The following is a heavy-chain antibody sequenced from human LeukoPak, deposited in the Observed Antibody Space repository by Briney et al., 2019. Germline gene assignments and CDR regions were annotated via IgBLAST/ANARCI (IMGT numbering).Heavy chain of an antibody. CDR1: GVSISGYY. CDR2: IYDSGST. J-gene: IGHJ4*02. D-gene: IGHD2-2*01. V-gene: IGHV4-59*12. CDR3: ARENCSSTSCYVFRNHPFDY. Sequence: SETLSLTCTVSGVSISGYYWFWIRQPPGKGREWIGYIYDSGSTTGSSHSLKSRVTMSVDTSKNQFSLKLSSVTAADTAVYYCARENCSSTSCYVFRNHPFDYWGQGTLVTVSS.